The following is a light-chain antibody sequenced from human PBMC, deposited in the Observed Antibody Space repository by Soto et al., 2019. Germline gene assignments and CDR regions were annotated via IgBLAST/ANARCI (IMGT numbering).Light chain of an antibody. CDR2: DAS. Sequence: DIQMSQSPSTLSASVGDRVTITCRASENNDKWLAWYQQKPGRAPKLLIYDASTLESGVPSRFSGSGSGTEFTLSISSLQPEDFAPYYCKQFNILYTFGQGTKLEI. CDR3: KQFNILYT. CDR1: ENNDKW. V-gene: IGKV1-5*01. J-gene: IGKJ2*01.